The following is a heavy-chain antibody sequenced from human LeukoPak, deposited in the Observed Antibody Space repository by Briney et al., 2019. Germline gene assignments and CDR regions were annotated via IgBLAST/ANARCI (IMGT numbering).Heavy chain of an antibody. CDR2: ISYDGSNK. V-gene: IGHV3-30*03. Sequence: GGSLRLSCAASGFTFSSYGMHWVRQAPGKGLEWVAVISYDGSNKYYADSVKGRFTISRDNSKNTLYLQMNSLRAEDTAVYYVVVAAFPYWGQGTLVTVSS. D-gene: IGHD2-15*01. CDR1: GFTFSSYG. J-gene: IGHJ4*02. CDR3: VVAAFPY.